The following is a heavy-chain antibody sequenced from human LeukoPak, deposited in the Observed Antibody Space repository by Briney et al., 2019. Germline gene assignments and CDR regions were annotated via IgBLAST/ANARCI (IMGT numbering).Heavy chain of an antibody. CDR1: GFTFSSYE. CDR3: ARGGPEDIVVVPAAMDY. CDR2: ISSSGSTI. Sequence: PGGSLRLSCAASGFTFSSYEMNWVRQAPGKGLEWVSYISSSGSTIYYADSVKGRFTISRDNAKNSLYLQMNSLRAEDTAVYYCARGGPEDIVVVPAAMDYWGQGTLVTVSS. J-gene: IGHJ4*02. D-gene: IGHD2-2*01. V-gene: IGHV3-48*03.